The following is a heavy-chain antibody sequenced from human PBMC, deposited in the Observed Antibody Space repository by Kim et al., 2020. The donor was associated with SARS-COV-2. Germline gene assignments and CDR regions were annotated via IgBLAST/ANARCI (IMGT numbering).Heavy chain of an antibody. CDR2: IYSGGST. D-gene: IGHD3-10*01. J-gene: IGHJ6*02. CDR1: GFTVSSNY. V-gene: IGHV3-53*01. Sequence: GGSLRLSCAASGFTVSSNYMSWVRQAPGKGLEWVSVIYSGGSTYYADSVKGRFTISRDNSKNTLYLQMNSLRAEDTAVYYCARDQNYGSGRRNGMDVWGQGTTVTVSS. CDR3: ARDQNYGSGRRNGMDV.